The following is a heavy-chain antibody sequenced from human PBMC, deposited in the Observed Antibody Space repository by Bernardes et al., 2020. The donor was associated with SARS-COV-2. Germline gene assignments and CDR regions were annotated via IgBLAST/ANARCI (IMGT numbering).Heavy chain of an antibody. V-gene: IGHV3-30*18. D-gene: IGHD6-19*01. J-gene: IGHJ4*02. CDR1: GFIFSDYA. CDR3: AKILSSGWFDLRVGYFEN. Sequence: GGSLILSCAASGFIFSDYAMHWVRQAPGKGLEWVALISHDGGHKYYADSVRGRFTVSRDNSKNTFYLQINSLRAEDTAMYYCAKILSSGWFDLRVGYFENWGQGTLVTVSS. CDR2: ISHDGGHK.